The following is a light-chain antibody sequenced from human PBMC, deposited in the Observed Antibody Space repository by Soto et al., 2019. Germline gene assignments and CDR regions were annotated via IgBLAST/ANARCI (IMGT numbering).Light chain of an antibody. V-gene: IGLV2-14*01. CDR3: SSYSSSTTRLL. Sequence: QSVLTQPASVSGSPGQTITISCTGTSSDVGGYNYVSWYQQHPGKAPKRIIYEVTSRPSEISYRFSGSKSGNTASLTIAGLQSDDEADYYCSSYSSSTTRLLVGGGTKLTAL. CDR1: SSDVGGYNY. J-gene: IGLJ2*01. CDR2: EVT.